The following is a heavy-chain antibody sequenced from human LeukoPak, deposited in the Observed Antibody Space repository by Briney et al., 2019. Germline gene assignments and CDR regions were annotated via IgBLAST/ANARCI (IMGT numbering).Heavy chain of an antibody. J-gene: IGHJ5*02. CDR3: ARGRGVTMVRGLKTNWFDP. V-gene: IGHV3-30*04. CDR2: ISYDGSNK. CDR1: GFTFSSYA. Sequence: QSGGSLRLPCAASGFTFSSYAMHWVRQAPGKGLEWVAVISYDGSNKYYADSVKGRFTISRDNSKNTLYLQMNSLRAEDTAVYYCARGRGVTMVRGLKTNWFDPWGQGTLVTVSS. D-gene: IGHD3-10*01.